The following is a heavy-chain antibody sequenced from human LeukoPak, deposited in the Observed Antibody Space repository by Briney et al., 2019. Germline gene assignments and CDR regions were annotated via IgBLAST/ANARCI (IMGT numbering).Heavy chain of an antibody. CDR1: GIAFNSHA. CDR2: ISYDGRSE. V-gene: IGHV3-30*04. J-gene: IGHJ3*01. D-gene: IGHD5-24*01. Sequence: PGGSLRLSCIDSGIAFNSHAVHWVRQAPGKGLEWVADISYDGRSEHHADSVKGRFTISRDNSKNTLYLQMNSLRPEDTAAYYCARSRDGYNYNSFDLWGQGTMVIVSS. CDR3: ARSRDGYNYNSFDL.